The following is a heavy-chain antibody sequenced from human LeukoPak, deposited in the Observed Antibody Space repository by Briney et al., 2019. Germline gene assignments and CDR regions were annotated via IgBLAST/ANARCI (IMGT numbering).Heavy chain of an antibody. CDR2: IYSGGSA. CDR1: GFTVSSNY. V-gene: IGHV3-66*01. D-gene: IGHD3-10*01. J-gene: IGHJ4*02. CDR3: AREGYGSGSYRSPGYFDY. Sequence: QPGGSLRLSCAASGFTVSSNYMSWVRQAPGKGLEWVSVIYSGGSAYYADSVKGRFTISRDNSKNTLYLQMNSLRAEDTAVYYCAREGYGSGSYRSPGYFDYWGQGTLVTVSS.